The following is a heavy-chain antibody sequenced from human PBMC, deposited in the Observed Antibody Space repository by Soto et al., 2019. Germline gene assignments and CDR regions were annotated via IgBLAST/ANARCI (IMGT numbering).Heavy chain of an antibody. J-gene: IGHJ3*02. Sequence: ASVKVSCKASGYTFTSYGISWVRQAPGQGLEWMGWISAYNGNTNYAQKLQGRVTMTRDTSTSTVYMELSSLTSEDTAVYYCARLWGAYDGFDIWGQGTMVTVSS. V-gene: IGHV1-18*01. CDR3: ARLWGAYDGFDI. CDR2: ISAYNGNT. D-gene: IGHD3-16*01. CDR1: GYTFTSYG.